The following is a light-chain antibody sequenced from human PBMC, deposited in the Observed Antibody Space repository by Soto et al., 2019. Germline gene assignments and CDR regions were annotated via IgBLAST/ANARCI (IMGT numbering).Light chain of an antibody. CDR1: RSISNY. CDR3: QQSYSVPR. J-gene: IGKJ1*01. Sequence: DIQMTQSPSSLSASVGDRVTITCRASRSISNYLNWDQQKSGKAPRLLIYAASSLQPGVPSRFSGTGTGREFTLTITSLQPEDSATYYCQQSYSVPRFGDGTRVDLK. CDR2: AAS. V-gene: IGKV1-39*01.